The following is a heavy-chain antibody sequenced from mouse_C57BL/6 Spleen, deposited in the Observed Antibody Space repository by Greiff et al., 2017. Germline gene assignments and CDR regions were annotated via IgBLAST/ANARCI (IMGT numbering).Heavy chain of an antibody. D-gene: IGHD1-1*01. CDR3: ARLDYGSRYFDY. V-gene: IGHV5-6*01. CDR1: GFTFSSYG. Sequence: EVMLVESGGDLVKPGGSLKLSCAASGFTFSSYGMSWVRQTPDKRLEWVATISSGGSYTYYPDSVKGRFTISRDNAKNTLYLQMSSLKSEDTAMYYCARLDYGSRYFDYWGQGTTLTVSS. J-gene: IGHJ2*01. CDR2: ISSGGSYT.